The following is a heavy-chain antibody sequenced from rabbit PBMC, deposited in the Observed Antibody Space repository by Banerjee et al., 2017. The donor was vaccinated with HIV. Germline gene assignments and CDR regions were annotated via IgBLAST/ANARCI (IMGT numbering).Heavy chain of an antibody. CDR1: GLDFSSSYW. CDR3: ARAYDRSNDYYIL. CDR2: IDAGSSGST. Sequence: QEQLVEYGGDLVQPEGSLTLTCKASGLDFSSSYWICWVRQAPGKGLEWIACIDAGSSGSTYYASWAKGRFTISKTSSTTVTLQMTSLTAADTATYFCARAYDRSNDYYILWGPGTLVTVS. J-gene: IGHJ4*01. V-gene: IGHV1S45*01. D-gene: IGHD1-1*01.